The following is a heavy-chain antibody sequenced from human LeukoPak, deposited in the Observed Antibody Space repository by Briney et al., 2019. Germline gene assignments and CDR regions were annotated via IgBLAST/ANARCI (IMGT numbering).Heavy chain of an antibody. CDR1: GYTFTSYY. D-gene: IGHD5-18*01. CDR2: INPTGSSK. CDR3: ARGRSYDSFQH. J-gene: IGHJ1*01. Sequence: ASVKVSCKASGYTFTSYYIHWVRQAPGQGLEWMGVINPTGSSKTYAQRFLGKFTMTSDTSTSTVYMDLSSLRSEDTAVHYCARGRSYDSFQHWGQGTLVTVSS. V-gene: IGHV1-46*01.